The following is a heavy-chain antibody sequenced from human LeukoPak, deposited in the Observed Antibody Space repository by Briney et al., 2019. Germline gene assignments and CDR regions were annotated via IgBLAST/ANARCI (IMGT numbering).Heavy chain of an antibody. D-gene: IGHD3-22*01. CDR1: GGSISSGSYY. J-gene: IGHJ5*02. V-gene: IGHV4-61*02. CDR2: IYTSGST. Sequence: SQTLSLTCTVSGGSISSGSYYWSWIRQPDGKGLEWIGRIYTSGSTNYNPSLKSRATISVDTSKNQFSLKLSSVTAADTAVYYCASSESGYYSNWFDPWGQGTLVTVSS. CDR3: ASSESGYYSNWFDP.